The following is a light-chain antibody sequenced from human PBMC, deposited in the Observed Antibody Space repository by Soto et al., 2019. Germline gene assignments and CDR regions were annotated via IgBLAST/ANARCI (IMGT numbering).Light chain of an antibody. J-gene: IGKJ5*01. CDR2: GAS. CDR1: QSVSTN. V-gene: IGKV3-20*01. CDR3: QQYGHSPIT. Sequence: EIVLTPSPGTLSLSPWERAILSCRASQSVSTNLAWYQQKPGQAPRLLISGASSRATGIPDRFSGSGSGTDFTLTISRLQPEDFALYYCQQYGHSPITFGQGTRLDIK.